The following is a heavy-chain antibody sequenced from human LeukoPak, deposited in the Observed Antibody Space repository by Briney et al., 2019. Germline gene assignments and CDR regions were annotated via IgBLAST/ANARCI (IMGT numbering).Heavy chain of an antibody. D-gene: IGHD6-19*01. CDR2: IKSKTDGGTT. CDR1: GFTFSNAW. J-gene: IGHJ4*02. Sequence: GGSLRLSCAASGFTFSNAWMSWVGQAPGKGLEWVGRIKSKTDGGTTDYAAPVKGRFTISRDDSKNTLYLQMNSLKTEDTAVYYCTTIVGDSSGWYGDFDYWGQGTLVTVSS. CDR3: TTIVGDSSGWYGDFDY. V-gene: IGHV3-15*01.